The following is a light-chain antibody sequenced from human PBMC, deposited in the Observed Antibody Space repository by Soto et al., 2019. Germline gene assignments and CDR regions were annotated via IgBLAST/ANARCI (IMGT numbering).Light chain of an antibody. J-gene: IGLJ3*02. CDR2: DVS. CDR1: SSDVGAYNY. CDR3: CSYAGSYTGV. Sequence: QSALTQPRSVSGSPGQSVTISCTGTSSDVGAYNYVSWYQQHPGKPPKLMICDVSKRPSGVPDRFSGSKSGNAASLTISGLQAEDEADYYCCSYAGSYTGVFGGGTKLTVL. V-gene: IGLV2-11*01.